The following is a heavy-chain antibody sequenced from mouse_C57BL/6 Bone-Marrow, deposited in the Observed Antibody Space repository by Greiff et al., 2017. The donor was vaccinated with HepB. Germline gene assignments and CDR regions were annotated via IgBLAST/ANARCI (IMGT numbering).Heavy chain of an antibody. CDR1: GYSFTSYY. D-gene: IGHD2-10*01. CDR2: IYPGSGNT. V-gene: IGHV1-66*01. CDR3: ARLPYFYYAMDY. Sequence: QVQLQQSGPELVKPGASVKISCKASGYSFTSYYIHWVKQRPGQGLEWIGWIYPGSGNTKYNEQFKGKATLTADKSSSTAYMQLSSLTSEDSAVYYCARLPYFYYAMDYWGQGTSVTVSS. J-gene: IGHJ4*01.